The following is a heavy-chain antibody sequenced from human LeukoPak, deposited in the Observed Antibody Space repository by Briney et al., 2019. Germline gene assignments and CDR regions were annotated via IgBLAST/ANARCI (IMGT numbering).Heavy chain of an antibody. D-gene: IGHD3-22*01. V-gene: IGHV1-69*13. J-gene: IGHJ6*02. CDR3: ASPYFHYYDSSGPHHYYYYGMDV. CDR1: GGTFSSYA. Sequence: SVKVSCKASGGTFSSYATSWVRQAPGQGLEWMGGIIPIFGTANYAQKFQGRVTITADESTSTAYMELSSLRSEDTAVYYCASPYFHYYDSSGPHHYYYYGMDVWGQGTTVTVSS. CDR2: IIPIFGTA.